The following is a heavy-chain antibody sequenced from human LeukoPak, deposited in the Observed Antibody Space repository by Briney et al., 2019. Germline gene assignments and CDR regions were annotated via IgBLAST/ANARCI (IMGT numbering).Heavy chain of an antibody. V-gene: IGHV1-69*04. Sequence: SVKVSCKASGGTFSSYTISWVRQAPGQGLEWMGRIIPILGIANYAQKFQGRVTITADKSTSTAYMELSSLRSEDTAVYYCTRDGHSSSWYSTWFDPWGQGTLVTVSS. J-gene: IGHJ5*02. CDR3: TRDGHSSSWYSTWFDP. CDR2: IIPILGIA. D-gene: IGHD6-13*01. CDR1: GGTFSSYT.